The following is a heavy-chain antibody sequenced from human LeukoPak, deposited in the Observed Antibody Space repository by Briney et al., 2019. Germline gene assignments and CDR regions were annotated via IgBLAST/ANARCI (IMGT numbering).Heavy chain of an antibody. CDR3: ARYCSSTSCYSDY. CDR2: INPISGGT. D-gene: IGHD2-2*01. CDR1: GYTFTGYY. Sequence: ASVRVSCKASGYTFTGYYMHWVRQAPGQGLEYMGRINPISGGTVYAQKFQGRVTMTRDTSITTAYMELTRLTSDDTAVYYCARYCSSTSCYSDYWGQGTLVTVSS. V-gene: IGHV1-2*06. J-gene: IGHJ4*02.